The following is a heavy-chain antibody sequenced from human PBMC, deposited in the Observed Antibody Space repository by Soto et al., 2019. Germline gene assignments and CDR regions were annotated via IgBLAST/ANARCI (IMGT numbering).Heavy chain of an antibody. Sequence: QVQLQESGPGLVKPSQTLSLTCTISGGSISSGGYYWNWIHQHPGKGLEWIGYIYYSGTTSYNPSLKSRVSISADTAKNEFSLKLSSVTAADTAVYYCARGDYDYIWGSYGPWGQGTLVTVSS. D-gene: IGHD3-16*01. CDR3: ARGDYDYIWGSYGP. J-gene: IGHJ1*01. V-gene: IGHV4-31*03. CDR2: IYYSGTT. CDR1: GGSISSGGYY.